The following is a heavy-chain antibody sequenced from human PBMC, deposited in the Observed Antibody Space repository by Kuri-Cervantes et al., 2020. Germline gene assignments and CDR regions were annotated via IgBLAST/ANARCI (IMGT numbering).Heavy chain of an antibody. V-gene: IGHV4-34*01. D-gene: IGHD4-17*01. CDR1: GGSFSGYY. CDR2: INHSGST. J-gene: IGHJ4*02. CDR3: ARGQWSLCGDSLRRYFDY. Sequence: SETLSLTCAVYGGSFSGYYWSWIRQPPGKGLEWIGEINHSGSTNYNPSLKSRVTISVDKSKNQFSLKLSSVTAADTAVYYCARGQWSLCGDSLRRYFDYWGQGTLVTVSS.